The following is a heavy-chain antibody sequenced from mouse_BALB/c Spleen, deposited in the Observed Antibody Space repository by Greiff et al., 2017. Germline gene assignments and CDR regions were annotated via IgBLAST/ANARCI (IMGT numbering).Heavy chain of an antibody. Sequence: EVQLVESGGGLVKPGGSLKLSCAASGFAFSSYDMSWVRQTPEKRLEWVAYISSGGGSTYYPDTVKGRFTISRDNAKNTLYLQMSSLKSEDTAMYYCARRLGAMDYWGQGTSVTVSS. CDR2: ISSGGGST. D-gene: IGHD4-1*01. J-gene: IGHJ4*01. CDR3: ARRLGAMDY. V-gene: IGHV5-12-1*01. CDR1: GFAFSSYD.